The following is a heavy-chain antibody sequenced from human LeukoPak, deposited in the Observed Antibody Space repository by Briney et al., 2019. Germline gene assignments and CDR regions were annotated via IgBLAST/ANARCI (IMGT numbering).Heavy chain of an antibody. V-gene: IGHV3-30*04. CDR2: ISYDGSNK. CDR3: AKAYYYGSGSFYIGLDY. J-gene: IGHJ4*02. Sequence: PGGSLRLSCAASGFTFSSYAMHWVRQAPGKGLEWVAVISYDGSNKYYADSVKGRFTISRDNSKNTLFLQMNSLRAEDTAVYYCAKAYYYGSGSFYIGLDYWGQGTLVTVSS. D-gene: IGHD3-10*01. CDR1: GFTFSSYA.